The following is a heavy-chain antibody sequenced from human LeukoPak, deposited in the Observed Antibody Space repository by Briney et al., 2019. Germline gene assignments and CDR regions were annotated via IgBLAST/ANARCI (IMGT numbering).Heavy chain of an antibody. CDR3: ASELLDGMDV. J-gene: IGHJ6*02. V-gene: IGHV3-7*04. Sequence: GGSLRLSCAASGFTFSKYWMNWVRQAPGKGLEWVANIKQDGKEKYYLDSVKGRFTISRDNAENSLYLQLNSLRPEDTAVYYCASELLDGMDVWGQGTTVTVSS. CDR2: IKQDGKEK. CDR1: GFTFSKYW.